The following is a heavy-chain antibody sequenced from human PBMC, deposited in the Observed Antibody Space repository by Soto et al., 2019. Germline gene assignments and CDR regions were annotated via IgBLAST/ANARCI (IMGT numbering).Heavy chain of an antibody. D-gene: IGHD3-10*01. Sequence: GASVKVSCKVSGYTLTELSMHWVRQAPGKGLEWMGGFDPEDGETIYAQKFQGRVTMTEDTSTDTAYMELSSLRSEDTAVYYCAMYIPATVDRGLHFDYWGQGTLVTVLL. CDR1: GYTLTELS. CDR2: FDPEDGET. CDR3: AMYIPATVDRGLHFDY. V-gene: IGHV1-24*01. J-gene: IGHJ4*02.